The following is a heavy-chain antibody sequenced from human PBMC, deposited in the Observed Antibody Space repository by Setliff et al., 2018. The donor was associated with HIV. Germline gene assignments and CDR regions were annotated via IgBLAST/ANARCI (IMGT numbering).Heavy chain of an antibody. Sequence: PSQTLSLTCAISGDSVSSSSTTWNWIRQSPSRGLEWLGRTYYRSKWYNDSAISVKGRVTINSDTSKNYFSLQLNSVTPDDTAVYYCARGHSSLLSDAFDIWGPGTMVTVSS. CDR1: GDSVSSSSTT. CDR3: ARGHSSLLSDAFDI. CDR2: TYYRSKWYN. J-gene: IGHJ3*02. D-gene: IGHD6-13*01. V-gene: IGHV6-1*01.